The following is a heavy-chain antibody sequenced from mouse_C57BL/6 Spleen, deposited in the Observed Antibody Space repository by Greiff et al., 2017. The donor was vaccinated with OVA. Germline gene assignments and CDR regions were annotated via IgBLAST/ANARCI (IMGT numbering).Heavy chain of an antibody. D-gene: IGHD1-1*01. J-gene: IGHJ1*03. CDR2: IYPGSGST. Sequence: QVQLQQSGAELVRPGASVKLSCKASGYTFTDYYINWVKQRPGQGLEWIAKIYPGSGSTYYNEKFKGKATLTAEKSSSTAYMQLSSLTSEDSAEYFCAGSDACGSSYWYFDVWGTGTTVTVSS. V-gene: IGHV1-76*01. CDR3: AGSDACGSSYWYFDV. CDR1: GYTFTDYY.